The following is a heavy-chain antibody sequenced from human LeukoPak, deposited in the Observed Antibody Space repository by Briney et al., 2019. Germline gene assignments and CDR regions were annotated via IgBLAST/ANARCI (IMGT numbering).Heavy chain of an antibody. CDR2: IIPIFGTA. CDR1: GGTFSSYA. CDR3: ASSSKRYDFWSGYRGYYYGMDV. D-gene: IGHD3-3*01. V-gene: IGHV1-69*13. Sequence: SVKVSCKASGGTFSSYAISWVRQAPGQGLEWMGGIIPIFGTANYAQKFQGRVTITADESTSTAYMELSSLRSEDTAVYYCASSSKRYDFWSGYRGYYYGMDVWGQGTTVTVSS. J-gene: IGHJ6*02.